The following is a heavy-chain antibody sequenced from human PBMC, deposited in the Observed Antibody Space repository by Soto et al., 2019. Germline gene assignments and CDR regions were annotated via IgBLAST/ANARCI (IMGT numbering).Heavy chain of an antibody. D-gene: IGHD3-22*01. Sequence: SVKVSCKASGATFTSSTVNCVRQARGQPPEWIGWILVGSGQTNYAQKFQVRVAITRDMSTYTAYLELNSLRSDDTAVYYCAAISSGYYRVFDYWGQGTLVTVSS. CDR3: AAISSGYYRVFDY. J-gene: IGHJ4*02. CDR1: GATFTSST. CDR2: ILVGSGQT. V-gene: IGHV1-58*01.